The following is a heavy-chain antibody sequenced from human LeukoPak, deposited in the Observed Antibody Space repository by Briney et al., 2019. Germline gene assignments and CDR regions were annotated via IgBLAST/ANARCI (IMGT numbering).Heavy chain of an antibody. V-gene: IGHV1-58*02. CDR3: AGTPWFGELALDY. D-gene: IGHD3-10*01. Sequence: SVNVSCKASGFTFTSSTIQWVRQARGQRLEWIGWIVVGSGNTNYAQRFQERVIITRDMSTTTVYMELSSLRSEDTAVYYCAGTPWFGELALDYWGQGTLVTVSS. J-gene: IGHJ4*02. CDR1: GFTFTSST. CDR2: IVVGSGNT.